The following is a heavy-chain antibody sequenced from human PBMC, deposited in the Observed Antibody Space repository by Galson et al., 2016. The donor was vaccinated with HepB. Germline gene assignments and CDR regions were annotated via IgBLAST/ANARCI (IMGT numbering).Heavy chain of an antibody. V-gene: IGHV3-23*01. D-gene: IGHD1-1*01. Sequence: SLRLSCAVSGPGFKGYGMSWVRQAPGKGLQWVSDIDGEGHTTHHADSVKGRFTMSRDNSQDTVYLEMKSVRVEDTAIYYCAIGATGATWRNWGQGTLVTVPS. CDR3: AIGATGATWRN. CDR2: IDGEGHTT. J-gene: IGHJ4*02. CDR1: GPGFKGYG.